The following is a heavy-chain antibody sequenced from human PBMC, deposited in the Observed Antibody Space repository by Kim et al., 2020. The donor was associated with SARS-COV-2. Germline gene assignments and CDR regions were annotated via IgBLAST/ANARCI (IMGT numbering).Heavy chain of an antibody. V-gene: IGHV3-21*01. J-gene: IGHJ4*02. D-gene: IGHD3-22*01. Sequence: GGSLRLSCAASGFTFSSYSMNWVRQAPGKGLEWVSSISSSSSYIYYADSVKGRFTISRDNAKNSLYLQMNSLRAEDTAVYYCASGKKYYYDSSVSRFDYWGQGTLVTVSS. CDR1: GFTFSSYS. CDR3: ASGKKYYYDSSVSRFDY. CDR2: ISSSSSYI.